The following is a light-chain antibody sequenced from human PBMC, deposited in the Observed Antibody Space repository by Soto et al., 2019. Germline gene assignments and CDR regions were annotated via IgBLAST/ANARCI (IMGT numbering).Light chain of an antibody. Sequence: QSALTQPRSVSGSPGQSVTISCTGTSSDVGGYNYVSWYQQHPGKAPKLMIYDVSKRPSGVPDRFSGSKSGNTASLTISGLQAEDEADYYCFSYAGCYTHYVFGTGTKLTVL. CDR3: FSYAGCYTHYV. J-gene: IGLJ1*01. CDR1: SSDVGGYNY. V-gene: IGLV2-11*01. CDR2: DVS.